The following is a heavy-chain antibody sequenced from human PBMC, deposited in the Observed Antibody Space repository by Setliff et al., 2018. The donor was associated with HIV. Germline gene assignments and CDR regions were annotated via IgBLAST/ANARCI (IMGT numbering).Heavy chain of an antibody. CDR3: ARRRLEYCGGDCYYYYMGF. CDR1: GYTFTDYY. J-gene: IGHJ6*03. V-gene: IGHV1-2*06. Sequence: ASVKVSCKASGYTFTDYYIYWVRQAPGQGLEWMGRINPNSGDTNYAQKFQGRVTMTRDTSITTAYMDLSRLTSDDTAVYYCARRRLEYCGGDCYYYYMGFWGKGTTVTVSS. D-gene: IGHD2-21*01. CDR2: INPNSGDT.